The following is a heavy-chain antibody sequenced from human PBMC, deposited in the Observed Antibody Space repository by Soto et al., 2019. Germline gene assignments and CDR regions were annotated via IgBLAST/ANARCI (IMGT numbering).Heavy chain of an antibody. V-gene: IGHV3-48*01. CDR1: GFTFSSYS. Sequence: GGSLRLSCAASGFTFSSYSMNWVRQAPGKGLEWVSYISSSSSTIYYADSVKGRFTISRDNAKNSLYLQMNSLRAEDTAVYYCARDLEFRSNYSPGTLDYWGQGTLVTVSS. D-gene: IGHD4-4*01. J-gene: IGHJ4*02. CDR2: ISSSSSTI. CDR3: ARDLEFRSNYSPGTLDY.